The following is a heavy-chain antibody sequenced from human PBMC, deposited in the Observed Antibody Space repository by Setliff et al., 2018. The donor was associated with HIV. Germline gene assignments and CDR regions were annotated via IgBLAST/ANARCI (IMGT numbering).Heavy chain of an antibody. Sequence: SVKVSCKASGGTFSSYAISWVRQAPGQGLEWMGGIIPIFGTANYAQKFQGRVTITADESTSTAYMELSSLRSDDTAMYYCARESSGWSPPYYGMDVWGQGTTVTVSS. V-gene: IGHV1-69*13. CDR2: IIPIFGTA. D-gene: IGHD6-19*01. CDR1: GGTFSSYA. CDR3: ARESSGWSPPYYGMDV. J-gene: IGHJ6*02.